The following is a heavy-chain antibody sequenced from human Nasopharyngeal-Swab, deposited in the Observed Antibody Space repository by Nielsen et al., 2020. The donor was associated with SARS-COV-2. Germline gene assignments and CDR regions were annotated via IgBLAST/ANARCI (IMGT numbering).Heavy chain of an antibody. CDR1: GGSISSGSYY. Sequence: LRLSCTVSGGSISSGSYYWSWIRQPAGKGLEWIGRIYTSGSTNYNPSLKSRVTISVDTSKNQFSLKLSSVTAADTAVYYCARVHRTAGTFDYWGQGTLVTVSS. CDR2: IYTSGST. CDR3: ARVHRTAGTFDY. J-gene: IGHJ4*02. V-gene: IGHV4-61*02. D-gene: IGHD1-14*01.